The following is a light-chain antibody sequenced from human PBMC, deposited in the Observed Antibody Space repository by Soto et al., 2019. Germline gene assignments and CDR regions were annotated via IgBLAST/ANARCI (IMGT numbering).Light chain of an antibody. CDR3: SSYTTSSTRV. J-gene: IGLJ1*01. Sequence: QSALTQPASVSGSPGQSITISCTGTSSDIGGYKHVSWYQQHPGKAPKLMIYEVSNRPSGVSNRFSGSKSGNTASLTISGLQAEDEADYYCSSYTTSSTRVFXTGTKVTVL. V-gene: IGLV2-14*01. CDR2: EVS. CDR1: SSDIGGYKH.